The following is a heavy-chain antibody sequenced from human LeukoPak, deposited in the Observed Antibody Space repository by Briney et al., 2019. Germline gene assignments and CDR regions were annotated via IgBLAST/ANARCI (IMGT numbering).Heavy chain of an antibody. CDR1: GYTFTNYG. Sequence: ASVKVSCKASGYTFTNYGISWVRQALGQGLEWMAWISIHNGNTDYAQNFQGRVTMTTDTSTSTTYMELRSLRSDDTAMYFCARQTYDGHGGLRRGDDAFDVWGQGTMVTVSS. V-gene: IGHV1-18*01. J-gene: IGHJ3*01. CDR3: ARQTYDGHGGLRRGDDAFDV. D-gene: IGHD2-15*01. CDR2: ISIHNGNT.